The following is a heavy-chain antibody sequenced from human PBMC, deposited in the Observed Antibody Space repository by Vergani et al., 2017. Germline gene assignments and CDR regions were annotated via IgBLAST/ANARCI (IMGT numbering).Heavy chain of an antibody. Sequence: QVQLVESGGGVVQPGRSLRLSCAASGFTFSSYGMHWVRQAPGKGLEWVAVISYDGSNKYYADSVKGRFTISRDNSKNTLYLQMNSLRAEDTAVYYCAKVTGAGKGSYYYGMDVWGQGTTVTVSS. D-gene: IGHD6-19*01. CDR1: GFTFSSYG. V-gene: IGHV3-30*18. CDR3: AKVTGAGKGSYYYGMDV. J-gene: IGHJ6*02. CDR2: ISYDGSNK.